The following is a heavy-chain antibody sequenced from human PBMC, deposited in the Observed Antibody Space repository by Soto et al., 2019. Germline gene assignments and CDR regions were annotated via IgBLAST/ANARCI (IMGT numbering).Heavy chain of an antibody. D-gene: IGHD3-16*01. Sequence: PSETLSLTCTVSGGSISSYYWSWIRQSPGKGLEWIGYIYHSGSTNYNPSLKSRVTISVDRSKNQFSLILSSVTAADTAVYYCARSWGVSSDYWGQGTLVTVSS. CDR3: ARSWGVSSDY. CDR1: GGSISSYY. CDR2: IYHSGST. J-gene: IGHJ4*02. V-gene: IGHV4-59*12.